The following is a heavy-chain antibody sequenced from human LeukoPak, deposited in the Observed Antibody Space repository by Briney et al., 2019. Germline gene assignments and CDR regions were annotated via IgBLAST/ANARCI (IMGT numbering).Heavy chain of an antibody. CDR3: SKGVEMATIQFLTLRHYNWFDP. CDR2: ISSSSSYT. J-gene: IGHJ5*02. D-gene: IGHD5-24*01. CDR1: GFTFSDYY. Sequence: GGSLRLSCAASGFTFSDYYMSWIRQAPGKGLEWVSYISSSSSYTNYADSVKGRFTISRDNAKNSLYLQMNSLRAEDTAVYYCSKGVEMATIQFLTLRHYNWFDPWGQGTLVTVSS. V-gene: IGHV3-11*05.